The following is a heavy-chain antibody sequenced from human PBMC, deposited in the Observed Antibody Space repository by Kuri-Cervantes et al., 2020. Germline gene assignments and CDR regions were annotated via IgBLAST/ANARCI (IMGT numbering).Heavy chain of an antibody. CDR3: ARDLAGGWFDP. CDR2: IYYSGNT. D-gene: IGHD3-10*01. J-gene: IGHJ5*02. V-gene: IGHV4-39*07. CDR1: GGSISSSIYY. Sequence: SETLSLTCTVSGGSISSSIYYWGWIRQPPGKGLEWIGSIYYSGNTYYNPSLKSRVTLSIDTSKDQFSLKLSSVTAADTAVYYCARDLAGGWFDPWGQGTLVTVSS.